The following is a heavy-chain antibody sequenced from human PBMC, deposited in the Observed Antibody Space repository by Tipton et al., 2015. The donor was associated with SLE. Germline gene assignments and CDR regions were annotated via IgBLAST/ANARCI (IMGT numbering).Heavy chain of an antibody. D-gene: IGHD1-7*01. J-gene: IGHJ4*02. CDR2: IYHSGST. V-gene: IGHV4-30-2*01. CDR1: GGSISSGGYS. CDR3: ARGVTGTRGAFDY. Sequence: TLSLTCAVSGGSISSGGYSWSWIRQPPGKGLEWIGYIYHSGSTYYNPSLKSRVTISVDRSKNQFSLKLSSVTAADTAVYYCARGVTGTRGAFDYWCQGTLVTVAS.